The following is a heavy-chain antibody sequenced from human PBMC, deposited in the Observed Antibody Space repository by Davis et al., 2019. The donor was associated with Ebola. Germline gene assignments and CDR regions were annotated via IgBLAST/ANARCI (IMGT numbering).Heavy chain of an antibody. J-gene: IGHJ6*02. Sequence: AASVKVSCKASGYTFTSYAMHWVRQAPGQRLAWMGWINAGNGNTKYSQKFQGRVTITRDTSASTAYMELGSLRSEDTAVYYCATEKFLDGDLFYYYGLDVWGQGTTVTVSS. CDR1: GYTFTSYA. D-gene: IGHD4-17*01. CDR2: INAGNGNT. CDR3: ATEKFLDGDLFYYYGLDV. V-gene: IGHV1-3*01.